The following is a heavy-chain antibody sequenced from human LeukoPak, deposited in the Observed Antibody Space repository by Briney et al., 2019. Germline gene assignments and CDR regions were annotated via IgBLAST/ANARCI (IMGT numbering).Heavy chain of an antibody. CDR2: MNPNSGNT. Sequence: GPSVKVSCKASGYTFTSYDINWVRQATGQGLEWMGWMNPNSGNTGYAQKFQGRVTMTRNTSISTAYIELSSLRSEDSALYYCARARGYSYGYSDYWGQGTLVTVSS. J-gene: IGHJ4*02. V-gene: IGHV1-8*01. D-gene: IGHD5-18*01. CDR3: ARARGYSYGYSDY. CDR1: GYTFTSYD.